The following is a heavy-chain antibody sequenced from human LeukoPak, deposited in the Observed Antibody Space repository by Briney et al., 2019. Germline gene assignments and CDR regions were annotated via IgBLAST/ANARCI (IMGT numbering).Heavy chain of an antibody. CDR1: GGTFSSYA. Sequence: ASVKVSCKASGGTFSSYAISWVRQAPGQGLEWMGGIIPIFGTANYAQKFQGRVTITTDESTSTAYMELSSVRSEDTAVYYCAGSYSGSLDYWGQGTLVTVSS. CDR2: IIPIFGTA. J-gene: IGHJ4*02. V-gene: IGHV1-69*05. CDR3: AGSYSGSLDY. D-gene: IGHD1-26*01.